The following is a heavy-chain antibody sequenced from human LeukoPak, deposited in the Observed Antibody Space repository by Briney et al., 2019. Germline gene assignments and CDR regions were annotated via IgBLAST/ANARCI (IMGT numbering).Heavy chain of an antibody. CDR1: GFTFSSYW. V-gene: IGHV3-74*01. J-gene: IGHJ4*02. CDR2: ITPDATNT. D-gene: IGHD6-19*01. CDR3: ARAAYSGGWDV. Sequence: GGSLRLSCAASGFTFSSYWMVWVRHAPGKGLVWVPHITPDATNTNYADSVKGRFTISRDNAKNTLYLQMNSLRADDTALYYCARAAYSGGWDVWGQGALVTVSS.